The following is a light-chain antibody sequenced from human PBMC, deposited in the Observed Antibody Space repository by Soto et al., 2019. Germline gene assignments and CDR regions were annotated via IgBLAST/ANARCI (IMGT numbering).Light chain of an antibody. V-gene: IGKV3-11*01. CDR1: QSVSSS. CDR3: HQYGNSPQT. J-gene: IGKJ1*01. CDR2: DAS. Sequence: IVLTQSPATLSLSPGERATLSCMASQSVSSSVAWYQQKPGQAPRLLIYDASNRATGIPARFSGSGSGTDFTLTISGLEPEDFAVYYCHQYGNSPQTFGQGTKVDIK.